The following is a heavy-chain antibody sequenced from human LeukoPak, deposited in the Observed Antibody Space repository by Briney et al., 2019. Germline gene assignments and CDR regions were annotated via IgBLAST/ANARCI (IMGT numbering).Heavy chain of an antibody. CDR3: ARSQATAMVSDY. Sequence: SSETLSLTCTVSGGSLNISSYYWGWIRQPPGQGLEWIGSIYYSGRTYYNPSLKIRVTIFVDTSKNQFSLKLNSVTAADTAVYYCARSQATAMVSDYWGQGTLVTVSS. D-gene: IGHD2-2*01. CDR2: IYYSGRT. J-gene: IGHJ4*02. CDR1: GGSLNISSYY. V-gene: IGHV4-39*01.